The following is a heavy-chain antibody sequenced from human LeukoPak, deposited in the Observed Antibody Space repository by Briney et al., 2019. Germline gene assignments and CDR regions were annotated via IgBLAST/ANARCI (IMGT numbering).Heavy chain of an antibody. CDR2: IKQDGSEK. D-gene: IGHD4-17*01. V-gene: IGHV3-7*01. J-gene: IGHJ4*02. CDR1: GFTISTYW. Sequence: GGSLRLSCAASGFTISTYWMSWVRLAAGKGLAWVANIKQDGSEKYYVDSMKGRFTISRDNAKNSLYLQMNSLRAEDTAVYYCARDRYGDYGSYFDYWGQGTLVTVSS. CDR3: ARDRYGDYGSYFDY.